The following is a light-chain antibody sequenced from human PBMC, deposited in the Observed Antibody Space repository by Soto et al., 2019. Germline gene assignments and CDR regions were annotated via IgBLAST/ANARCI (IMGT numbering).Light chain of an antibody. CDR1: QDISNS. J-gene: IGKJ4*01. CDR2: DAS. CDR3: HQYDNLPLT. Sequence: DIQMTQSPSSLSASVGDRVTITCQASQDISNSLSWFQLKSGKAPKLLIYDASNLGTGVPSRFSGSGSGTDFSFTINSLAPDDFPAYYCHQYDNLPLTFGGGTKVEIK. V-gene: IGKV1-33*01.